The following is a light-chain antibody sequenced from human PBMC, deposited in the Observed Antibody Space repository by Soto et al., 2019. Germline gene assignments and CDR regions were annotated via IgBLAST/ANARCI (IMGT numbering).Light chain of an antibody. CDR3: QQYNNWPPPYT. CDR1: QSVSSN. Sequence: EIVMTQSPATLSVSPGERATLPCRASQSVSSNLAWYQQKPGQAPRLLIYGASTRATGIPARFSGSGSGTEFTLTINNLQSEDFAVYYCQQYNNWPPPYTFGQGTKLEIK. J-gene: IGKJ2*01. CDR2: GAS. V-gene: IGKV3-15*01.